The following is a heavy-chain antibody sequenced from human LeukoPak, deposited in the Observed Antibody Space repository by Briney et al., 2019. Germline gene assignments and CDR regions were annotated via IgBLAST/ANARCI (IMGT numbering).Heavy chain of an antibody. D-gene: IGHD3-22*01. CDR1: GGTFSSYA. V-gene: IGHV1-69*06. J-gene: IGHJ4*02. CDR2: IIPIFGTA. Sequence: SVKVSCKASGGTFSSYAISWVRQAPGQGLEWMGGIIPIFGTANYAQKFQGRVTITADKSTSTAYMELSSLRSEDTAVYYCATDYYDSSGYYRPNYWGQGTLVTVSS. CDR3: ATDYYDSSGYYRPNY.